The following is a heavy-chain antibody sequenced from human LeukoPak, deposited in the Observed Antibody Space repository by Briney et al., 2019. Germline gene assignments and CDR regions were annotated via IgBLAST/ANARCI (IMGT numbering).Heavy chain of an antibody. Sequence: GASVKVSCKASGYTFTIYGISWVRQAPGQGLEWMGWISAYNGNTNYAQKLQGRVTMTTVTSTSTAYMELRSLRSDDTAVYYCARSPRSVVVVAATPYDYWGQGTLVTVSS. CDR3: ARSPRSVVVVAATPYDY. J-gene: IGHJ4*02. D-gene: IGHD2-15*01. CDR1: GYTFTIYG. CDR2: ISAYNGNT. V-gene: IGHV1-18*04.